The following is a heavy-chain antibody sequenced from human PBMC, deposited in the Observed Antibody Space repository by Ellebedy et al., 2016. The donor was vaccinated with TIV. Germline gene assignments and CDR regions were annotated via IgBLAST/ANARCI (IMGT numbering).Heavy chain of an antibody. CDR3: ATRITTWY. J-gene: IGHJ4*02. V-gene: IGHV3-33*05. CDR2: ISYDGSNR. Sequence: KGLEWVAVISYDGSNRYYADSVKGRFTISRDNAKNTLYLQMDSLRAEDTAVYYCATRITTWYWGQGTLVTVSS. D-gene: IGHD3-3*01.